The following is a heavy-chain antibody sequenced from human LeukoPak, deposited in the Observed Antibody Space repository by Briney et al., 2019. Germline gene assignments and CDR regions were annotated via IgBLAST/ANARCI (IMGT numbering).Heavy chain of an antibody. CDR2: IYYSGTT. V-gene: IGHV4-59*01. CDR1: GGSISSYY. D-gene: IGHD5-18*01. CDR3: ARDSGYSYGHGVDP. Sequence: KPPETLSLTCTVSGGSISSYYWSWIRQPPGKGLEWIGYIYYSGTTNYNPSLKSRVTISIVTSRKQFSLNLSSVTAADTAVYYCARDSGYSYGHGVDPWGQGTLVTVSS. J-gene: IGHJ5*02.